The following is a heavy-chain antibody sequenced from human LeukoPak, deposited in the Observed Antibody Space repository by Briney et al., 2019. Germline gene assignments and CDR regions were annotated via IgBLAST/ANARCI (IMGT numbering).Heavy chain of an antibody. CDR2: INSAGSST. CDR3: ARAGDVMSLYYFDY. CDR1: GFTFSNVW. Sequence: GGSLRLSCAVSGFTFSNVWMSWVRQAPGKGLVWVSRINSAGSSTSYADSVKGRFTISRDNAKNTLYLQMNSLRAEDTAVYYCARAGDVMSLYYFDYWGQGTLVTVSS. D-gene: IGHD3-10*01. V-gene: IGHV3-74*01. J-gene: IGHJ4*02.